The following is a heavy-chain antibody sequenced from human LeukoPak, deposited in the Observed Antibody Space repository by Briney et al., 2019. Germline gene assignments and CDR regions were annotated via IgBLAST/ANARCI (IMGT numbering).Heavy chain of an antibody. CDR2: IYPGDSDT. CDR3: ARHGLYSTSWYVFFQH. Sequence: GESLNISCQASGYIFSNYWIGWVLQMPGKGLEWMGIIYPGDSDTRYSPSFQGRVTISVDTSNNTTYLQWSGLEASDTAIYYCARHGLYSTSWYVFFQHWGQGTLVTVSS. V-gene: IGHV5-51*01. D-gene: IGHD2-2*01. J-gene: IGHJ1*01. CDR1: GYIFSNYW.